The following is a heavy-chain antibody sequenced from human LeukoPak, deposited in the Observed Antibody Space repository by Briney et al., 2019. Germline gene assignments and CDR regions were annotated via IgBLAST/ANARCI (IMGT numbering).Heavy chain of an antibody. J-gene: IGHJ6*02. V-gene: IGHV4-34*01. CDR3: AXXXXXXXXXYYSHAMDV. CDR1: GGSFSGYY. CDR2: INHRGST. Sequence: SETLSLTCAVYGGSFSGYYWSWVRQPPGKGLEWIGEINHRGSTNYNPSLKSRVTISVDTSKNQFSLRLNSVTAAGTAVYYCAXXXXXXXXXYYSHAMDVWGHGTMVTVSS.